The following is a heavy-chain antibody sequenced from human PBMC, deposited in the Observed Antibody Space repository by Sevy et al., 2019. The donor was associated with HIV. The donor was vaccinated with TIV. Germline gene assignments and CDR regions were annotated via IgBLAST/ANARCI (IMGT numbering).Heavy chain of an antibody. CDR1: GFTFSSYA. CDR2: ISYDGSNK. D-gene: IGHD3-16*01. V-gene: IGHV3-30-3*01. CDR3: ARVGGDYVWGSYSV. Sequence: GGSLRLSCAASGFTFSSYAMHWVRQAPGKGLEWVAVISYDGSNKYYADSVKGRFTISRDNSKNTLYLQMNSLRVEDTAVYYCARVGGDYVWGSYSVWGQGTLVTVSS. J-gene: IGHJ4*02.